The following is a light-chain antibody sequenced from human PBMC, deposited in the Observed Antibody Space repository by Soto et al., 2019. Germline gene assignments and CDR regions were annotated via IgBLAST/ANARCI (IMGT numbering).Light chain of an antibody. Sequence: QSALTQPASVSGSPGQSITISCTGTSSDVGGYNYVSWYQQHPGKAPKLMIYKVTDRPSGVSQRFSGSKSGNTASLTISGLQAEDEADYYCISYTSSTTLPYVFGTGTKLTVL. CDR3: ISYTSSTTLPYV. CDR2: KVT. J-gene: IGLJ1*01. V-gene: IGLV2-14*01. CDR1: SSDVGGYNY.